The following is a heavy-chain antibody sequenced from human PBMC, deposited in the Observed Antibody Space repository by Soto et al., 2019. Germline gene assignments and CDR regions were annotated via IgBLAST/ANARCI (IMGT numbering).Heavy chain of an antibody. Sequence: SQTLSLTCDISGDSVSSSNVGWHWIRQSPSRGLEWLGRTYYRSKWYNDYALSVKSRITINPDTSKNQFSLQLSSVTAPDTAVYYCATCQPLQPSSYGSGSKYNWFDPWGQGTLVTVSS. CDR3: ATCQPLQPSSYGSGSKYNWFDP. J-gene: IGHJ5*02. V-gene: IGHV6-1*01. CDR1: GDSVSSSNVG. CDR2: TYYRSKWYN. D-gene: IGHD3-10*01.